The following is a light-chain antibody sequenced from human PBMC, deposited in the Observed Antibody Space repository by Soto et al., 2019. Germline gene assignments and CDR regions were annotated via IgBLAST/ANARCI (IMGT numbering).Light chain of an antibody. CDR3: QQYNNRPPRT. V-gene: IGKV3-15*01. Sequence: ETVMTQSPVTLAVSPGERATLSCRASESVGSNLAWYQQKPGQAPRLLIHSASTRATGIPARFIGNGSGTEFTLIITSLQSEDFAVYYCQQYNNRPPRTFGQGTKVEIK. J-gene: IGKJ1*01. CDR1: ESVGSN. CDR2: SAS.